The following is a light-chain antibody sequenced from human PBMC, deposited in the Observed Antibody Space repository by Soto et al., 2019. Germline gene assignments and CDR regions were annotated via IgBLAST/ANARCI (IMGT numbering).Light chain of an antibody. CDR2: DVN. J-gene: IGLJ3*02. CDR3: CSYAGSYTWV. V-gene: IGLV2-11*01. Sequence: QSALTQPRSVSGSPGQSVTISCTGTSSDVDDYNYVSWYQQHPGKAPKLMIYDVNKRPSGVPDRFSGSKSGNTASLTISGLQAEDEGDYSCCSYAGSYTWVFGGGTKLTVL. CDR1: SSDVDDYNY.